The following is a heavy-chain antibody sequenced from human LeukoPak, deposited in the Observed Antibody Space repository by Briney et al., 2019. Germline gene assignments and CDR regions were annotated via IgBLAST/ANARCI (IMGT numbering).Heavy chain of an antibody. D-gene: IGHD2/OR15-2a*01. CDR1: GFTFNTYS. V-gene: IGHV3-48*02. Sequence: PGGSLRLSCAASGFTFNTYSMNWVRQAPGKGLEWVSYITSTSSPIYYADSVKGRFAIYRDNARNSLHLQMNSLRDEDTAVYYCARDGSNSGPDFDYWGQGILVTVSS. CDR3: ARDGSNSGPDFDY. CDR2: ITSTSSPI. J-gene: IGHJ4*02.